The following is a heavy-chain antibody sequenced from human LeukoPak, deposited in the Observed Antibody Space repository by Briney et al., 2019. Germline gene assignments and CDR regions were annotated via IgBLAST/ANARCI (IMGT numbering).Heavy chain of an antibody. CDR1: GFSFSVSS. J-gene: IGHJ6*02. CDR3: ARMPQVAGLYHFSMDL. D-gene: IGHD6-19*01. Sequence: GGSLTLSRAASGFSFSVSSMAWVRQAPGKGLEWVSYISSSSTTMHYVDSVKGRFTISRSNAKNSLYLQMNSLRDEDTAVYYCARMPQVAGLYHFSMDLWGQGPTV. V-gene: IGHV3-48*02. CDR2: ISSSSTTM.